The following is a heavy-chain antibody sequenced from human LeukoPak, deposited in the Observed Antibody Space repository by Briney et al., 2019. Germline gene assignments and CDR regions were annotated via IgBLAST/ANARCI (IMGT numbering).Heavy chain of an antibody. Sequence: GGSLRLSCAASGFTVSSNYISWVRQAPGKGLEWVSVIYVGGDTYYAGSVKGRFTISRDKSKNTVYLQMNSLRAEDTAVYYCAKGVQQWLAVDYWGQGTLVTVSS. CDR2: IYVGGDT. D-gene: IGHD6-19*01. CDR1: GFTVSSNY. J-gene: IGHJ4*02. CDR3: AKGVQQWLAVDY. V-gene: IGHV3-66*01.